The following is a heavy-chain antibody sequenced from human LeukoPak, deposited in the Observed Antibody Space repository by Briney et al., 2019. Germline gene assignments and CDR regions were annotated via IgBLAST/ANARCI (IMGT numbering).Heavy chain of an antibody. J-gene: IGHJ4*02. V-gene: IGHV3-23*01. CDR1: GFTLNNYG. D-gene: IGHD3-22*01. CDR3: AKSYDSSGYYPVGDIDC. CDR2: ISGSGGST. Sequence: PGGSLRLSCAASGFTLNNYGMHWVRQAADKGLEWGSAISGSGGSTYYADSVKGRFMISRDNSKNTLYLQMNSLRAEDTAVYYCAKSYDSSGYYPVGDIDCWGQGTLVTVSS.